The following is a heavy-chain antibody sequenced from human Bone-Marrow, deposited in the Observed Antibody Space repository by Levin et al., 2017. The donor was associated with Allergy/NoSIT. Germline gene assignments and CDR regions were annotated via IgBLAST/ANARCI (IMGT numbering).Heavy chain of an antibody. CDR2: IFNSGTT. CDR1: GASITGHY. CDR3: ASTDLWFGNVYY. J-gene: IGHJ4*02. D-gene: IGHD3-10*01. V-gene: IGHV4-59*11. Sequence: SETLSLTCTVSGASITGHYWTWIRQPPGKGLEWIGNIFNSGTTNYNPSLKSRVTISVDTTKNQFSLSLRFMTSADTGIYYCASTDLWFGNVYYWGQGALVTVSS.